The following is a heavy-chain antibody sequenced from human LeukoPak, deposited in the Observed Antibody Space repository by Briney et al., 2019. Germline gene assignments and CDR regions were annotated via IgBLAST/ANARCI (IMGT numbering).Heavy chain of an antibody. D-gene: IGHD1-26*01. J-gene: IGHJ4*02. CDR1: GGSISSGSYY. CDR3: ARDEREGGLDY. CDR2: IYTSGST. V-gene: IGHV4-61*02. Sequence: SQTLSLTCIVSGGSISSGSYYWSWIRQPAGKGLEWIGRIYTSGSTNYNPSLKSRVTISVDTSKNQFSLKLSSVTAADTAVYYCARDEREGGLDYWGQGTLVTVSS.